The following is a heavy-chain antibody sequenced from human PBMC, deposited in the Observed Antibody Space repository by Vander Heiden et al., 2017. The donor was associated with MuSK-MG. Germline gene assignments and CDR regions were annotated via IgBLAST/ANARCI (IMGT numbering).Heavy chain of an antibody. CDR1: GFTFRASY. Sequence: QVQLVESAGGFFHPARSLRLSCHASGFTFRASYMGWSREGPGKGLGCVWKGRRSGRGIYYGESVKGRCTMTRDNTKNSVNAQMKIMRAEDEAVYYCARVSGEYSYYYMDDWGKGTTVTVSS. V-gene: IGHV3-11*01. CDR3: ARVSGEYSYYYMDD. J-gene: IGHJ6*03. D-gene: IGHD3-10*01. CDR2: GRRSGRGI.